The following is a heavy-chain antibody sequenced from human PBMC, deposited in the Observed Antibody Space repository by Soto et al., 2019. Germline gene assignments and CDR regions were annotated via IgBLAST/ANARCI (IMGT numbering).Heavy chain of an antibody. V-gene: IGHV1-46*01. J-gene: IGHJ4*02. CDR1: GYTFTSYY. D-gene: IGHD6-13*01. CDR3: ARGLAAAGTVGEDY. Sequence: ASVKVSCKASGYTFTSYYMHWVRQAPGQGLEWMGIINPSGGSTSYAQKFQGRVTMTRNTAISTAYMELSSLRSEDTAVYYCARGLAAAGTVGEDYWGQGTLVTVSS. CDR2: INPSGGST.